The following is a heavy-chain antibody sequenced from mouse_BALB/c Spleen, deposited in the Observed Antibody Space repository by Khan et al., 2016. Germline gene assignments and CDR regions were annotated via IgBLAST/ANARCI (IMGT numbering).Heavy chain of an antibody. CDR2: TYYSGTI. Sequence: EVKLLESGPGLVKPSQTVSLTCTVTGISITTGNYSWNWLRQFPGNKLVWIGYTYYSGTITYNPSLTSRTTITRDTSKNQFFLQMNSLTAEDTATYYCGYGLNFLGQGTSVTVSS. D-gene: IGHD1-1*02. V-gene: IGHV3-5*02. J-gene: IGHJ4*01. CDR3: GYGLNF. CDR1: GISITTGNYS.